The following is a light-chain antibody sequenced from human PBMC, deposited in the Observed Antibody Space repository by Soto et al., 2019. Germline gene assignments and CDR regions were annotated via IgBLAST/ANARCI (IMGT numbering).Light chain of an antibody. V-gene: IGKV3D-15*01. Sequence: EIVMTQSPATLSVSPGERATLSCRASQSVNTRLAWYKQKPGQAPRLVIYDASTRATGIPARFSGSGSGTEFTLTISSLQSEDFAVYHCQQYNNWPPEYTFGQGTKLEIK. CDR1: QSVNTR. CDR2: DAS. J-gene: IGKJ2*01. CDR3: QQYNNWPPEYT.